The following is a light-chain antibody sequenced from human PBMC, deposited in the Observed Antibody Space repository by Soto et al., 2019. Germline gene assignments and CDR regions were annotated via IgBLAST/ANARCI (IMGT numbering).Light chain of an antibody. CDR1: QSVRSD. CDR3: QQYNKWTIT. V-gene: IGKV3-15*01. Sequence: EIVLTQSPATLSLSPGERATLSCRPSQSVRSDLAWYQQKPGQAPRLLIYYTSTRETGFPARFSGGGSGTEFTRPISSLQSEDSEFDYCQQYNKWTITFGQGTRLEIK. J-gene: IGKJ5*01. CDR2: YTS.